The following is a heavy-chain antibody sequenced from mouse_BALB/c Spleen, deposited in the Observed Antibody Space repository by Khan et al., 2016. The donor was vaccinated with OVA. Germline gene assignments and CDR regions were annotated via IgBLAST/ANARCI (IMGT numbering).Heavy chain of an antibody. J-gene: IGHJ3*01. V-gene: IGHV5-6*01. CDR3: ASHLTGSFAY. CDR2: ISSGGDYT. D-gene: IGHD4-1*01. CDR1: GFTFSSYS. Sequence: EVELVESGGDLVKPGGSLKLSCVASGFTFSSYSMSWVRQTPDKRLEWVASISSGGDYTYYPDIVKGRFTISRDNAKNTLYLEMSSLKSEDTAMYYCASHLTGSFAYWGQGTLVTVSA.